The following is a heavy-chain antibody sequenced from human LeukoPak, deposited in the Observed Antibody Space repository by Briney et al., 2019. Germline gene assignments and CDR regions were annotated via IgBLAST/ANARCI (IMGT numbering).Heavy chain of an antibody. J-gene: IGHJ4*02. V-gene: IGHV4-30-2*01. CDR1: GGSISSGGYS. Sequence: SQTLSLTCAVSGGSISSGGYSWSWIRQPPGTGLEWIGYIYHSGSTYYNPSLKSRVTISVDTSKNQFSLKLSSVTAADTAVYYCARGRFSSGWYFDYWGQGTLVTVSS. D-gene: IGHD6-19*01. CDR2: IYHSGST. CDR3: ARGRFSSGWYFDY.